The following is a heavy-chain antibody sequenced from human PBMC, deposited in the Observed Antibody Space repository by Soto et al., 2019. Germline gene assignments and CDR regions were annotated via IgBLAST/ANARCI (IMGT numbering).Heavy chain of an antibody. CDR1: GGTFSSYA. CDR2: IIPIFGTA. J-gene: IGHJ3*02. CDR3: ACTGEMATVQNAFDI. D-gene: IGHD4-4*01. Sequence: SVKVSCKASGGTFSSYAISWVRQAPGQGLEWMGGIIPIFGTANYAQKFQGRVTITADKSTSTAYMELSSLRSEDTAVYYCACTGEMATVQNAFDIWGQGTMVTVSS. V-gene: IGHV1-69*06.